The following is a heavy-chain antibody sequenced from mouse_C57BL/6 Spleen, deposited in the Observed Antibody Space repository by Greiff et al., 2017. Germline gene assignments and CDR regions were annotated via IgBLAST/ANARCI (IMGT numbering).Heavy chain of an antibody. Sequence: VQLQQSGAELVRPGASVKLSCTASGFNIKDDYMHWVKQRPEQGLEWIGWIDPENGDTEYASKFQGKATITADTSSNTAYLQLSSLTSEDTAVYYCTSDGSVFAYWGQGTLVTVSA. V-gene: IGHV14-4*01. J-gene: IGHJ3*01. CDR1: GFNIKDDY. CDR2: IDPENGDT. CDR3: TSDGSVFAY. D-gene: IGHD1-1*01.